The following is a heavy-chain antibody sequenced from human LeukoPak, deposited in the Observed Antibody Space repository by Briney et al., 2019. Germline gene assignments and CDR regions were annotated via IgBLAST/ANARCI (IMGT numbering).Heavy chain of an antibody. Sequence: GSVKFSYKASGYTFTGYYMDWGRPAPGQGVEWMGWINPNSGGTNYEQKFQGSVTITRDTSISTAYMELSRLRSDDPAVYYCAITGYSSSWVSFDFWGQGTLVTVSS. D-gene: IGHD6-13*01. J-gene: IGHJ4*02. V-gene: IGHV1-2*02. CDR2: INPNSGGT. CDR3: AITGYSSSWVSFDF. CDR1: GYTFTGYY.